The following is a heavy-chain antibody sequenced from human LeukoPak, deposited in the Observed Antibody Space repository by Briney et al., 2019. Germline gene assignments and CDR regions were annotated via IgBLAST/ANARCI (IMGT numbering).Heavy chain of an antibody. Sequence: GGSLRLSCAASGFTFDDYAMHWVRQAPGKGLEWVSGISWNSGSIGYADSVKGRFTISKGNAKNSLYLQMNSLRAEDTALYYCAKERGDSGYDTFDYWGQGTLVTVSS. CDR1: GFTFDDYA. D-gene: IGHD5-12*01. J-gene: IGHJ4*02. CDR3: AKERGDSGYDTFDY. V-gene: IGHV3-9*01. CDR2: ISWNSGSI.